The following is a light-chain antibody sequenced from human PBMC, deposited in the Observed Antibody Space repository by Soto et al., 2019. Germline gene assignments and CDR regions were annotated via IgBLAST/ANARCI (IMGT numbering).Light chain of an antibody. V-gene: IGKV1-9*01. CDR3: QQFNSYPLT. J-gene: IGKJ4*01. CDR2: GAS. CDR1: QGISSY. Sequence: DIQLTQSPSFLYASVGDRVTITCRASQGISSYLAWYQQRPGKAPKLLIYGASTLQSGVPSRFSGSGSGTEFTLTISSLQPEDFTTYYCQQFNSYPLTFGGGPKVEIK.